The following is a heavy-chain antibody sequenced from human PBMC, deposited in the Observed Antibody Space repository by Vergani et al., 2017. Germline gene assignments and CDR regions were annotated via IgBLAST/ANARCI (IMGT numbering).Heavy chain of an antibody. V-gene: IGHV4-61*02. CDR3: ARGGVLHGP. D-gene: IGHD3-10*01. CDR1: GGSISSGSYY. J-gene: IGHJ5*02. CDR2: IYTSGST. Sequence: QVQLQESGPGLVKPSQTLSLTCTVSGGSISSGSYYWSWIRQPAGKGLEWIGRIYTSGSTNYNPSLKSRVTISVDTSKNQFSLELSSVTAADTAVYYCARGGVLHGPWGQGTLVTVSS.